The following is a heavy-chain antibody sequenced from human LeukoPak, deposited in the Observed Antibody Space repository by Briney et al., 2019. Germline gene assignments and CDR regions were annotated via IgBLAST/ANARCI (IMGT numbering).Heavy chain of an antibody. CDR2: ISYDGSNK. D-gene: IGHD3-22*01. CDR1: GFTFSSYA. Sequence: GSLRLSCAASGFTFSSYAMHWVRQAPGKGLEWVAVISYDGSNKYYADSVKGRFTISRDNSKNTLYLQMNSLRAEDTAVYYCARGFTYYYDSSGYYLLYWGQGTLVTVSS. CDR3: ARGFTYYYDSSGYYLLY. V-gene: IGHV3-30-3*01. J-gene: IGHJ4*02.